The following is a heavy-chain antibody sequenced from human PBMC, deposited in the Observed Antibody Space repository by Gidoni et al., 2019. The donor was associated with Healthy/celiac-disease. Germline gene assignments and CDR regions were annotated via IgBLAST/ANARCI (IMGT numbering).Heavy chain of an antibody. CDR2: ISGSGGST. J-gene: IGHJ4*02. Sequence: EVQLLESGGGLVQPGGSLRLSCAASGLTFSSYAMSWVRQAPGKGLEWVSAISGSGGSTYYADSVKGRFTISRDNSKNTLYLQMNSLRAEDTAVYYCAKDPPQLWFGESYFDYWGQGTLVTVSS. CDR1: GLTFSSYA. D-gene: IGHD3-10*01. V-gene: IGHV3-23*01. CDR3: AKDPPQLWFGESYFDY.